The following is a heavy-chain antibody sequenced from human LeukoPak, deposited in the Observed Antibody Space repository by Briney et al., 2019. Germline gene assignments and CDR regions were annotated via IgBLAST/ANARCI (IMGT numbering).Heavy chain of an antibody. D-gene: IGHD6-13*01. CDR1: GFTFSNYW. V-gene: IGHV3-7*05. Sequence: GGSLRLSCAVSGFTFSNYWMSWVRRAPGKGLEWVANIKHDGSEKYYVDSVKGRFTISRDTAKNSLYLQMNRLRAEDTAVYYCARDESYSSDYWGQGTLVTVSS. J-gene: IGHJ4*02. CDR2: IKHDGSEK. CDR3: ARDESYSSDY.